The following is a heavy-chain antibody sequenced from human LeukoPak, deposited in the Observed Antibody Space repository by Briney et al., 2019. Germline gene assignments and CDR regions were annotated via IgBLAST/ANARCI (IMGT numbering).Heavy chain of an antibody. J-gene: IGHJ4*02. CDR1: GFTFSSYG. D-gene: IGHD3-22*01. CDR3: AKEGGYYYDSSGYYYEENYFDY. V-gene: IGHV3-30*02. Sequence: GGSLRLSCAASGFTFSSYGMRWVRQAPGKGLEWVAFIRNDGSNKYYADSVKGRFTISRDNSKNTLYLQMNSLRAGDTAVYYCAKEGGYYYDSSGYYYEENYFDYWGQGTLVTVSS. CDR2: IRNDGSNK.